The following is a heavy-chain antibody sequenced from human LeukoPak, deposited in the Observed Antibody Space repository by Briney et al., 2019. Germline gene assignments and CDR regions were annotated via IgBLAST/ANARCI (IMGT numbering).Heavy chain of an antibody. CDR1: GFTFSSYP. D-gene: IGHD3-22*01. CDR2: ISGSGGST. J-gene: IGHJ5*02. Sequence: GGSLRLSCVASGFTFSSYPMTWVRQAPGKGLEWVSAISGSGGSTYYADSVKGRFTISRDNSKNTLYLQMNSLRAEDTAVYYCAKDDASYYDSSGYYYPNWFDPWGQGTLVTVSS. CDR3: AKDDASYYDSSGYYYPNWFDP. V-gene: IGHV3-23*01.